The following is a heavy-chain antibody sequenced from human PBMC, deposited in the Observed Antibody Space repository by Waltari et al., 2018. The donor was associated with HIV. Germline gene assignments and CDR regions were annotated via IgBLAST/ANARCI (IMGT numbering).Heavy chain of an antibody. CDR2: IKEDGSEI. CDR1: GFTFGRSW. Sequence: EVRLVDSGVGLVQPGWSLSLSCPASGFTFGRSWMTWVRQAPGKGLEWVANIKEDGSEIHYVDSVKGRFTISRDNAKNSLYLQMNSLRAEDTAVYYCARRQQLTDWGQGTLVTVSS. CDR3: ARRQQLTD. D-gene: IGHD6-13*01. V-gene: IGHV3-7*01. J-gene: IGHJ4*02.